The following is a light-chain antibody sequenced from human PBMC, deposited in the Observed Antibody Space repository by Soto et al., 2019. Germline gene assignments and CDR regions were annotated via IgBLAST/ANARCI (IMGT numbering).Light chain of an antibody. Sequence: DIVMTQSPLSLPVTPGEPASISCRSSQSLLHSNGYNYLDWYLQKPGQSPQLLIYLRSNRASGVPDRFSGSGSGTDFTLKISRVEAEDVGVYYCMQALQTPQYTFGQGTKLEIK. V-gene: IGKV2-28*01. CDR3: MQALQTPQYT. J-gene: IGKJ2*01. CDR2: LRS. CDR1: QSLLHSNGYNY.